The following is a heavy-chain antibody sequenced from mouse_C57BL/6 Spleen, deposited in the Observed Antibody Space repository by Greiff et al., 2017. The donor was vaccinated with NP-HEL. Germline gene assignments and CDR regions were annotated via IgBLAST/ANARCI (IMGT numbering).Heavy chain of an antibody. CDR1: GFTFSDYY. CDR2: ISNGGGST. J-gene: IGHJ1*03. CDR3: ARHGVAGYFDV. V-gene: IGHV5-12*01. Sequence: EVPRVESGGGLVQPGGSLKLSCAASGFTFSDYYMYWVRQTPEKRLEWVAYISNGGGSTYYPDTVKGRFTISRDNAKNTLYLQMSRLKSEDTAMYYCARHGVAGYFDVWGTGTTVTVSS.